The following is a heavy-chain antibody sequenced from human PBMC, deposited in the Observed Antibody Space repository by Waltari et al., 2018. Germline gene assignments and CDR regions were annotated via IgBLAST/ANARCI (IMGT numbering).Heavy chain of an antibody. J-gene: IGHJ4*02. CDR3: ARARTEYSSGWDAFDN. Sequence: QVQMVQSGAEVVKPGASVKVSCETSGYTFGAYYIHWLRQAHGQGPEWLGWIDPINGVTKYAQKFQGRVTMTKDTATSSAHAELRSLRSDDTAVYYCARARTEYSSGWDAFDNWGQGTLVTVSS. D-gene: IGHD6-25*01. CDR2: IDPINGVT. V-gene: IGHV1-2*02. CDR1: GYTFGAYY.